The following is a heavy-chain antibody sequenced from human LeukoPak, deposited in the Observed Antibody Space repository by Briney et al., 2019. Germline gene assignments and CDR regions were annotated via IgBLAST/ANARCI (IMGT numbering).Heavy chain of an antibody. CDR1: GGSISRDNW. Sequence: SSETLSLTCTVSGGSISRDNWWGWVRQPPGKGLEWIGEINHSGSTNYNPSLKSRVTISVDTSKNQFSLKLRSVTAADTAVYYCARSRLAVAVVIFDYWGQGTLVTVSS. CDR3: ARSRLAVAVVIFDY. J-gene: IGHJ4*02. D-gene: IGHD6-19*01. CDR2: INHSGST. V-gene: IGHV4-4*02.